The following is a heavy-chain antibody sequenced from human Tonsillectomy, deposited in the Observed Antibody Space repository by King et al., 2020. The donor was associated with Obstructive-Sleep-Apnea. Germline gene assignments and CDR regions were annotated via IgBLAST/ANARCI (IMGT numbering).Heavy chain of an antibody. D-gene: IGHD3-10*01. CDR2: IIIISSYI. V-gene: IGHV3-21*06. Sequence: VQLVESGGGLVKPGGPLDSSCAAPGFTSGSYTMNWFGRAPGKGLGWASSIIIISSYIYSPDPLKGQFTISEENAKNSLYLQMNSLRAEDTAVYYCARDPYYYGSGSPPTGGFDLWGRGTLVTVSS. J-gene: IGHJ2*01. CDR1: GFTSGSYT. CDR3: ARDPYYYGSGSPPTGGFDL.